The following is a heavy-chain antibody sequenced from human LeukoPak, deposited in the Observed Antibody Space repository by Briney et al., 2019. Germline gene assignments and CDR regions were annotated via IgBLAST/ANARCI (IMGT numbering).Heavy chain of an antibody. V-gene: IGHV3-30*04. J-gene: IGHJ6*03. CDR1: GLTFSSYA. CDR2: ISYDGSNK. CDR3: ARPMVRVYYYYMDV. D-gene: IGHD3-10*01. Sequence: GGSLRLSCAASGLTFSSYATHWARHAPGKGREGVAVISYDGSNKYYADSVKGRFTISRENSKNTLYLQMNSLRAEDTAVYYCARPMVRVYYYYMDVWGKGTTVTVSS.